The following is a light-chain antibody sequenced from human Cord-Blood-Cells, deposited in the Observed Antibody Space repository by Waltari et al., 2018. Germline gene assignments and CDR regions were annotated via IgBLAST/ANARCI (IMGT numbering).Light chain of an antibody. CDR1: SSDVGGYNY. CDR3: SSYTSSSTFYV. V-gene: IGLV2-14*03. J-gene: IGLJ1*01. Sequence: QSALPQPASVSGSPGQSITISCTGTSSDVGGYNYVSWYQQHPGKAPQLMIYDVSNRPSGVSNRFSGSKSGNTASLTISGLQAEDDADYYCSSYTSSSTFYVFGTGTKVTVL. CDR2: DVS.